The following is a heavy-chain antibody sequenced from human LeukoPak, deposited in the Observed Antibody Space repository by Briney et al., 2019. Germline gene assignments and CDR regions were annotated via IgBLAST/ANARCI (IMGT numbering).Heavy chain of an antibody. CDR3: ARGFTRRGSYCFDY. J-gene: IGHJ4*02. Sequence: GASVKVSCTTSGYTFTSYGISWVRQAPGQGLEWMGWISAYNGNTNYAQKLQGRVTMTTDTSTSTAYMELRSLRSDDTAVYYCARGFTRRGSYCFDYWGQGTLVTVSS. CDR1: GYTFTSYG. CDR2: ISAYNGNT. D-gene: IGHD1-26*01. V-gene: IGHV1-18*01.